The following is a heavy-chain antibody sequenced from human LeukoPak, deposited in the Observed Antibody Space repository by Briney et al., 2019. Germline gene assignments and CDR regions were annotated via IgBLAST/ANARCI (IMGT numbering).Heavy chain of an antibody. CDR3: ATRRGYSYGYFHY. CDR2: MNPNSGNT. J-gene: IGHJ4*02. CDR1: GYTFTSYD. V-gene: IGHV1-8*01. Sequence: ASVKVSCKASGYTFTSYDINWVRQATGQGLEWMGWMNPNSGNTGYAQKFQGRVTMTEDTSTDTAYMELSSLRSEDTAVYYCATRRGYSYGYFHYWGQGTLVTVSS. D-gene: IGHD5-18*01.